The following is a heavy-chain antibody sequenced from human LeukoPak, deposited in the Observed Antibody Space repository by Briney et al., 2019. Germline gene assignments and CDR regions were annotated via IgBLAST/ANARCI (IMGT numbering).Heavy chain of an antibody. CDR3: ARDRRGVVVAATSILDY. CDR2: ISSSSSYI. J-gene: IGHJ4*02. V-gene: IGHV3-21*01. CDR1: YX. Sequence: YXMNWVRQAPGKGLEWVSSISSSSSYIYYADSVKGRFTISRDNAKNSLYLQMNSLRAEDTAVYYCARDRRGVVVAATSILDYWGQGTLVTVSS. D-gene: IGHD2-15*01.